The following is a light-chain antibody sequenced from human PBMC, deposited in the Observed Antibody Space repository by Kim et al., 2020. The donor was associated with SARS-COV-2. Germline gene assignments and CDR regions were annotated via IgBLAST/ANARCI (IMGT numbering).Light chain of an antibody. Sequence: EIVLTQSPAILSLSPGERATLSCRASQSLSNYLAWYQQKPGQAPRLLIYDASNRATGVPARFSGSGSGTDFTLTISSLEPEDFAVYYCQRRGDWPPVFAFGPGTKVDIK. CDR3: QRRGDWPPVFA. CDR2: DAS. CDR1: QSLSNY. J-gene: IGKJ3*01. V-gene: IGKV3-11*01.